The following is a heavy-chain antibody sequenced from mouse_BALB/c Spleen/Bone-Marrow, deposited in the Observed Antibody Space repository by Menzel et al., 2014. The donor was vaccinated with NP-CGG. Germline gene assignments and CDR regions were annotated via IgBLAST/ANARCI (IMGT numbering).Heavy chain of an antibody. V-gene: IGHV7-3*02. CDR2: IRNKANGYTT. J-gene: IGHJ1*01. D-gene: IGHD1-2*01. CDR3: ARDNYYGYHWYFDV. Sequence: EVKLMESGGGLVQPGGSLRLSCATSGFTFTDYYMSWVRQPPGKALEWLGFIRNKANGYTTEYGASVKGRFTISRDNSQSILYLQMNTLRAEDSATYYCARDNYYGYHWYFDVWGAGTTVTVSS. CDR1: GFTFTDYY.